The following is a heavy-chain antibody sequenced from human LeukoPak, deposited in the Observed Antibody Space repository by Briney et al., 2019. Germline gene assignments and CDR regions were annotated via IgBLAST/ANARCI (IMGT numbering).Heavy chain of an antibody. J-gene: IGHJ4*02. V-gene: IGHV3-74*01. CDR3: ASASRSGYDDH. D-gene: IGHD3-3*01. CDR1: GFTFSSYW. Sequence: GGTLRLSSAASGFTFSSYWMHWVRQAPGKGLVWLSRINRDGSSATYAASVKGRFTISRDNAKNTLYLQMSSLSAEDTAVYYCASASRSGYDDHWGQGTLVTVST. CDR2: INRDGSSA.